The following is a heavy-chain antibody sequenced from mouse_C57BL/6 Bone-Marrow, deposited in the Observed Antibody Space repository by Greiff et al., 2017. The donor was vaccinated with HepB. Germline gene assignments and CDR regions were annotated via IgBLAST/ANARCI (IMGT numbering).Heavy chain of an antibody. V-gene: IGHV1-64*01. Sequence: QVQLQQPGAELVKPGASVKLSCKASGYTFTSYWMHWVKQRPGQGLEWIGMIHPNSGSTNYNEKFKSKATLTVDKSSSTAYMQLSSLTSEDSAVYYCARVGYYGSSYDAMDYWGQGTSVTVSS. CDR2: IHPNSGST. D-gene: IGHD1-1*01. J-gene: IGHJ4*01. CDR3: ARVGYYGSSYDAMDY. CDR1: GYTFTSYW.